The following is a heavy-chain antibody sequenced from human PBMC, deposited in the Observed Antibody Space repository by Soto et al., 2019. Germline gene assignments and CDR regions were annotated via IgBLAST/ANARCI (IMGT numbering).Heavy chain of an antibody. CDR2: IYYSGST. Sequence: LETRSRTCTVSGGSISSSSYYWVWIRQPPGKGLEWIGSIYYSGSTYYNPSLKSRVTISVDTSKNQFSLKLSSVTAADTAVYYCARHAGSSSTENWFDPWGQGTLVTVSS. CDR3: ARHAGSSSTENWFDP. V-gene: IGHV4-39*01. CDR1: GGSISSSSYY. J-gene: IGHJ5*02. D-gene: IGHD6-6*01.